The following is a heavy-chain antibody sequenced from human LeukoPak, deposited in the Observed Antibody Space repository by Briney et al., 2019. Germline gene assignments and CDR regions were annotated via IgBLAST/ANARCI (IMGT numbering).Heavy chain of an antibody. CDR1: GFTFSSYA. D-gene: IGHD7-27*01. CDR2: ISYDGSNK. Sequence: GGSLRLSCAASGFTFSSYAMHWVRQAPGKGLEWVAVISYDGSNKYYADSVKGRFTISRDNSKNTLYLQMNSLRAEDTAVYYCGRGHWGLDYWGQGALVTVSS. CDR3: GRGHWGLDY. V-gene: IGHV3-30*04. J-gene: IGHJ4*02.